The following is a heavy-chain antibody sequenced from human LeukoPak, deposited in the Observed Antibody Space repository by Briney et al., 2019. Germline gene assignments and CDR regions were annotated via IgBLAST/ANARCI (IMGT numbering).Heavy chain of an antibody. CDR1: GGSISSYY. D-gene: IGHD3-22*01. J-gene: IGHJ5*02. V-gene: IGHV4-59*01. Sequence: SETLSLTCTVSGGSISSYYWSWIRQPPGKGLEWIGYIYYSGSTNYNPSLKSRVTISVDTSKNQFSLKLSSVTAADTAVYYCARAPVGGYYDSSGYYPWGQGTLVTVSS. CDR2: IYYSGST. CDR3: ARAPVGGYYDSSGYYP.